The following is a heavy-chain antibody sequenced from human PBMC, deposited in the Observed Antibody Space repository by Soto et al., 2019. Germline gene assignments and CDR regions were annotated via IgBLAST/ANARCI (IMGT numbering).Heavy chain of an antibody. D-gene: IGHD6-13*01. Sequence: QAQLVQPGAEVKKPGASVKVSCMASGYTFSGNYLHWVRQAPGQGLELMGWINPKSGGTGYAQKFQARVTMTTDTSTSTAYMELSSLRSADTAVYYCARGIAALRLSWFGPWGQGTLVTGSS. J-gene: IGHJ5*02. V-gene: IGHV1-2*02. CDR2: INPKSGGT. CDR3: ARGIAALRLSWFGP. CDR1: GYTFSGNY.